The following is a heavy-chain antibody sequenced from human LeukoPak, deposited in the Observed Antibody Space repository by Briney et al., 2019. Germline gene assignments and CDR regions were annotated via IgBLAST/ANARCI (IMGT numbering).Heavy chain of an antibody. CDR1: GGXITNSDC. Sequence: SETLSLTCAVSGGXITNSDCWTWVRQPPGKGLEWIGEVFHSGSTNYNPSLQSRVTMSVDKSKNQFSLKLRSVTAADTAVYYCARVYGATLSLLDYWGQGTLVTVSS. CDR2: VFHSGST. D-gene: IGHD4/OR15-4a*01. CDR3: ARVYGATLSLLDY. V-gene: IGHV4-4*02. J-gene: IGHJ4*02.